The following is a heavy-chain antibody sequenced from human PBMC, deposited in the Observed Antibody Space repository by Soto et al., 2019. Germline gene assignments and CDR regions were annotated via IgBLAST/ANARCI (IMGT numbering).Heavy chain of an antibody. Sequence: SETLSLTCTVSGGTVSSGGYYWSWIRQPPGKGLEWIGYISSRGSANYNPSLKSRVTISSDTSANSLYLQMDNLRAEDTAIYYCAKDAISGDGIWLMDSWGQGTVVTVSS. CDR3: AKDAISGDGIWLMDS. CDR1: GGTVSSGGYY. D-gene: IGHD4-17*01. CDR2: ISSRGSA. J-gene: IGHJ5*02. V-gene: IGHV4-61*08.